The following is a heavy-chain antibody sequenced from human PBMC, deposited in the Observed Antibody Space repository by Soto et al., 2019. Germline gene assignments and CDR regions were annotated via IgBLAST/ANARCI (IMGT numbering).Heavy chain of an antibody. J-gene: IGHJ4*02. V-gene: IGHV4-28*03. Sequence: SETLSLTCAVSGYSISSSNWWGWVRRPPGKGLEWIGYIYDSGTTYYNPSLKRRVTMSVDTSKNQFSLKLTSVTAVDTAVYYCARGPLDDILTGYYDYWGQGTLVTVSS. D-gene: IGHD3-9*01. CDR1: GYSISSSNW. CDR3: ARGPLDDILTGYYDY. CDR2: IYDSGTT.